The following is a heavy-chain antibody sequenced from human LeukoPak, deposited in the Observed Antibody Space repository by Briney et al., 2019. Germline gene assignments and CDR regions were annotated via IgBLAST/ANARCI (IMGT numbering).Heavy chain of an antibody. D-gene: IGHD3-10*01. V-gene: IGHV4-59*08. CDR2: IYHSGST. CDR3: ARTSMVRGLDY. CDR1: GGSISSYY. J-gene: IGHJ4*02. Sequence: SETLSLTCTVSGGSISSYYWSWIRQPPGKGLEWIGNIYHSGSTYYNPSLKSRLTISVDTSKNQFSLKLSSVTAADTAVYYCARTSMVRGLDYWGQGTLVTVSS.